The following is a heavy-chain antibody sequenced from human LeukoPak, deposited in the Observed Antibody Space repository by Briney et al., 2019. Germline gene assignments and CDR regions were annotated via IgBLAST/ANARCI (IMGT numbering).Heavy chain of an antibody. D-gene: IGHD3-22*01. V-gene: IGHV3-30*02. CDR2: IRYDGSNK. J-gene: IGHJ5*02. CDR3: ARDVKYYYDSSGYFP. CDR1: GFTFSSYG. Sequence: GGSLRLSCAASGFTFSSYGMHWVRQAPGKGLEWAAFIRYDGSNKYYADSVKGRFTISRDNSKNTLYLQMNSLRAEDTAVYYCARDVKYYYDSSGYFPWGQGTLVTVSS.